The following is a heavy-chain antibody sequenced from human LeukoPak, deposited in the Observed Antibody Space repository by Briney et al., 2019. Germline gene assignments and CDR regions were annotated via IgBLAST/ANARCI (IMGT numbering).Heavy chain of an antibody. CDR3: ASLSEYCSGGSCYSGEGAFDY. V-gene: IGHV5-51*01. Sequence: GESLKISCKGSGYSFSSYWIGWVRQMPGKGLEWMGIIYPGDSDTRHSPSFQGQVTISADKSISTAYLQWSSLKASDTAMYYCASLSEYCSGGSCYSGEGAFDYWGQGTLVTVSS. CDR2: IYPGDSDT. D-gene: IGHD2-15*01. J-gene: IGHJ4*02. CDR1: GYSFSSYW.